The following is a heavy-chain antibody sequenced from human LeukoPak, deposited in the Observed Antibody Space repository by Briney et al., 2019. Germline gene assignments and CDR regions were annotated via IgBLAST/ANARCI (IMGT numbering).Heavy chain of an antibody. D-gene: IGHD2-2*01. V-gene: IGHV4-38-2*01. J-gene: IGHJ1*01. Sequence: SETLSLTCAVSGYSISSGYYWGWIRQPPGQGLEWMGTIYHSGSTYYNPSLKSRVTISVDTSKNQFSLKVSSVTAADTAVYYCAIHDHCTSTSCYEHFHHWGQGTLVTVSS. CDR2: IYHSGST. CDR3: AIHDHCTSTSCYEHFHH. CDR1: GYSISSGYY.